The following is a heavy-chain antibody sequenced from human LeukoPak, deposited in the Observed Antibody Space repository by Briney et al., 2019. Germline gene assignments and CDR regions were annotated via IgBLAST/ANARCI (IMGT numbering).Heavy chain of an antibody. V-gene: IGHV1-8*01. Sequence: GASVKVSCKASGYTFTSYDINWVRQSTGQGLEWMGWVNPNSGNTGYAQKFQGRVTMTRNTSISTAYMELSSLRSEDTAVYYCARVPPLSKYSSSWSYPRGYHGMDVWGQGTTVTVSS. CDR2: VNPNSGNT. J-gene: IGHJ6*02. CDR1: GYTFTSYD. CDR3: ARVPPLSKYSSSWSYPRGYHGMDV. D-gene: IGHD6-13*01.